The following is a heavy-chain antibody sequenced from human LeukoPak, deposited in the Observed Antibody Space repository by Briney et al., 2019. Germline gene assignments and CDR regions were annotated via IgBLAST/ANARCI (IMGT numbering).Heavy chain of an antibody. D-gene: IGHD3-10*01. Sequence: ASVKVSCKASGYTFTSYYMHWERQAPGQGLEWMGIINPSGGSTSYAQKFQGRVTMTRDTSTSTVYMELSSLRSEDTAVYYCASSRGSGSYGFGMDVWGKGTTVTVSS. CDR2: INPSGGST. CDR1: GYTFTSYY. J-gene: IGHJ6*04. CDR3: ASSRGSGSYGFGMDV. V-gene: IGHV1-46*01.